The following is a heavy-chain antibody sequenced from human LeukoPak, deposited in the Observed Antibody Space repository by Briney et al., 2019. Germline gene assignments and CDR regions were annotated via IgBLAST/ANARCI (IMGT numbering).Heavy chain of an antibody. CDR1: GFTFSSYE. CDR2: ISGNGGVI. D-gene: IGHD1-1*01. CDR3: ARDPRTVRI. Sequence: PGGSLRLSCAASGFTFSSYEMNWVRQAPGKGLEWVSYISGNGGVIQYADSVKGRFTISRDNAKNLLYLQMDSPRVEDTAIYYCARDPRTVRIWGQGTLVTVSS. V-gene: IGHV3-48*03. J-gene: IGHJ4*02.